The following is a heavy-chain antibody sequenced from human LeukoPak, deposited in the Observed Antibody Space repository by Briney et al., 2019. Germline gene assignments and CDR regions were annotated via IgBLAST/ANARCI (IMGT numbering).Heavy chain of an antibody. Sequence: GSLILSCAASGFTFSSNSMNWVRQATGKGLEWVAVISYDVGSNTYYADSVKGRFTISRDNSKNTLYLQMNSLRAEDTAVYYCARLNLGYGYFLEATKRDYWGQGTLVTVSS. D-gene: IGHD5-18*01. V-gene: IGHV3-30-3*01. CDR3: ARLNLGYGYFLEATKRDY. CDR1: GFTFSSNS. CDR2: ISYDVGSNT. J-gene: IGHJ4*02.